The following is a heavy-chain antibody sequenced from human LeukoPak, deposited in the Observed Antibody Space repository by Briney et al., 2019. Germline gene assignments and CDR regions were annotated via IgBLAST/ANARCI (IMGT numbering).Heavy chain of an antibody. CDR3: ARDRFGGSLDY. CDR1: GFTFSSYG. J-gene: IGHJ4*02. Sequence: GGSLRLSCAASGFTFSSYGMHWVRQAPGKGLEWVAVIWYDGSNKYYADSVKGRFTISRDNSKNTLYLQMNSLRAGDTAVYYCARDRFGGSLDYWGQGTLVTVSS. V-gene: IGHV3-33*01. D-gene: IGHD2-15*01. CDR2: IWYDGSNK.